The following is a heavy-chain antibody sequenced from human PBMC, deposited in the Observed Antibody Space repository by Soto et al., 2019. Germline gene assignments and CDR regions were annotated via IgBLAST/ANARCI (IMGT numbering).Heavy chain of an antibody. CDR3: AKGSSTWFNNWFDP. CDR1: GFTFDDYA. V-gene: IGHV3-9*01. Sequence: EVQLVESGLVLVQPGRSRRLSCAASGFTFDDYAMHWVRQAPEKGLDWVSGISWNSGSIGYADSVKGRFTISSDNGKNSLYLQMNSLRAEDTAFYYCAKGSSTWFNNWFDPWGQGTLVTVSS. J-gene: IGHJ5*02. CDR2: ISWNSGSI. D-gene: IGHD6-13*01.